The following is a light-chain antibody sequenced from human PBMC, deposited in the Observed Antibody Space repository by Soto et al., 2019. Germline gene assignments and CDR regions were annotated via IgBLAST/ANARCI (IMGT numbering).Light chain of an antibody. CDR1: QSVSSNY. J-gene: IGKJ1*01. V-gene: IGKV3-20*01. CDR3: QQDGIAPT. Sequence: DIVLTQSPGTLSLSPGERATLSCRSSQSVSSNYLAWYQQKPDQAPRLVIYDVSGRATGIPDRFSGSGSGTDITLTISRLGPEDSAVYCCQQDGIAPTFGRGTKGEI. CDR2: DVS.